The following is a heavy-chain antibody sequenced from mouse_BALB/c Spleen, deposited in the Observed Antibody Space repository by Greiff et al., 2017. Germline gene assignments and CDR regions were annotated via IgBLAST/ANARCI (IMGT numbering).Heavy chain of an antibody. V-gene: IGHV3-2*02. CDR2: ISYSGST. J-gene: IGHJ4*01. CDR3: ARGGLRRWKAMDY. D-gene: IGHD2-4*01. CDR1: GYSITSDYA. Sequence: VQLKESGPGLVKPSQSLSLTCTVTGYSITSDYAWNWIRQFPGNKLEWMGYISYSGSTSYNPSLKSRISITRDTSKNQFFLQLNSVTTEDTATYYCARGGLRRWKAMDYWGQGTSVTVSS.